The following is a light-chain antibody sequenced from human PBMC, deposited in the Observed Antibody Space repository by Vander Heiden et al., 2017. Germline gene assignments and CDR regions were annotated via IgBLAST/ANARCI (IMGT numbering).Light chain of an antibody. Sequence: SYELTQPPSVSVSPGQTASITCSGDNLGDKYACWYQQKPGQSPVLVIYQDSKRPSGIPERFSGSNSGNTATLTISGTQAMDEADYYGQAWDSSTAVVFGGGTKLTVL. J-gene: IGLJ2*01. CDR1: NLGDKY. V-gene: IGLV3-1*01. CDR2: QDS. CDR3: QAWDSSTAVV.